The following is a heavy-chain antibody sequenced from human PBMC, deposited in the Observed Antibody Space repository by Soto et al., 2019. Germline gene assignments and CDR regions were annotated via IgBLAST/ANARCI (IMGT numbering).Heavy chain of an antibody. CDR3: ARLFWSGYAFDY. Sequence: PSETLSLTCTFSGASITSDNYYLGWVRQPPGKGLEWVAYMYYTGSIYYSPSLKSRSAISMDTSKNQLSLRVTSVTAADTAVYYCARLFWSGYAFDYWGQGTLVTVSS. D-gene: IGHD3-3*01. CDR2: MYYTGSI. V-gene: IGHV4-31*03. J-gene: IGHJ4*02. CDR1: GASITSDNYY.